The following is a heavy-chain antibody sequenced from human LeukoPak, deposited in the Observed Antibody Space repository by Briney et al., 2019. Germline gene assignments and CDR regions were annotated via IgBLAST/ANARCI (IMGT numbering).Heavy chain of an antibody. Sequence: PSETLSLTCSVSGGSLNDYYWSWIRQSPGKGLEWIGYIYYSGSTNYNPSLRGRVTMSVDTSKNQVSQTLTSVTAADTAMYYCARYCGGDCNSSAFDFWGQGTMVTVSS. J-gene: IGHJ3*01. CDR2: IYYSGST. V-gene: IGHV4-59*01. CDR3: ARYCGGDCNSSAFDF. D-gene: IGHD2-21*02. CDR1: GGSLNDYY.